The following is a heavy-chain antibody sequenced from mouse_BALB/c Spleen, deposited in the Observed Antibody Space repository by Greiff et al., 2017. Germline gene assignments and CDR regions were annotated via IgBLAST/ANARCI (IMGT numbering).Heavy chain of an antibody. Sequence: EVMLVESGGGLVKPGGSLKLSCAASGFTFSSYAMSWVRQSPEKRLEWVAEISSGGSYTYYPDTVTGRFTISRDNAKNTLYLEMSSLRSEDTAMYYCARDNYALFAYWGQGTLVTVSA. D-gene: IGHD1-1*02. CDR3: ARDNYALFAY. J-gene: IGHJ3*01. CDR1: GFTFSSYA. CDR2: ISSGGSYT. V-gene: IGHV5-9-4*01.